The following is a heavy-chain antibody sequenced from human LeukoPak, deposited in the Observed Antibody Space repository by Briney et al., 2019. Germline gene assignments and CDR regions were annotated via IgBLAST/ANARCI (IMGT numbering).Heavy chain of an antibody. J-gene: IGHJ3*02. CDR3: ARAPYYDILTGYGLEDAFDI. D-gene: IGHD3-9*01. Sequence: SETLSLTCAVYGGSFSGYYWSWIRQPPGKGLEWMGEINHSGSTNYNPSLKSRVTISVDTSKNQFSLKLSSVTAADTAVYYCARAPYYDILTGYGLEDAFDIWGQGTMVTVSS. V-gene: IGHV4-34*01. CDR2: INHSGST. CDR1: GGSFSGYY.